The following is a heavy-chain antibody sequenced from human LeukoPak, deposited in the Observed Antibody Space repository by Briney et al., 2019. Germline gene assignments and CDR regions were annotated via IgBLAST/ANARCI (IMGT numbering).Heavy chain of an antibody. V-gene: IGHV4-34*01. CDR1: GGSFSGYY. Sequence: SETLSLTCAVYGGSFSGYYWSWIRQPPGKELEWIGEINHSGSTNYNPSLKSRVTISVDTSKNQFSLKLSSVTAADTAVYYCARVYYDSSGPVRLDYWGQGTLVTVSS. CDR2: INHSGST. J-gene: IGHJ4*02. CDR3: ARVYYDSSGPVRLDY. D-gene: IGHD3-22*01.